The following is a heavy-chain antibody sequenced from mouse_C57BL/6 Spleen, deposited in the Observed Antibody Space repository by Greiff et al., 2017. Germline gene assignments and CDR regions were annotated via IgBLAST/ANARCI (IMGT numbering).Heavy chain of an antibody. V-gene: IGHV5-17*01. D-gene: IGHD1-1*02. CDR1: GFTFSDYG. CDR2: ISSGSSTI. CDR3: ARSYGGGLFDY. J-gene: IGHJ2*01. Sequence: EVLLVESGGGLVKPGGSLKLSCAASGFTFSDYGMHWVRQAPEKGLEWVGYISSGSSTIYYTDTVKGPFTISRDNAKDTMFLQMTSLGSEDTAMCYCARSYGGGLFDYWGQGTTLTVSS.